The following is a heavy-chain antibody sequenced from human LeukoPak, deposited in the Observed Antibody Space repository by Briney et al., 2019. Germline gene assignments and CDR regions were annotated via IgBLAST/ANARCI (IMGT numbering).Heavy chain of an antibody. CDR2: IYYSGST. Sequence: SETLSLTCTVSGGSISSSSYYWSWIRQPPGKGLEWIGYIYYSGSTNYNPSLKSRVTISVDTSKNQFSLKLSSVTAADTAVYYCARVSGVPAAIGHYGMDVWGQGTTVTVSS. V-gene: IGHV4-61*01. CDR1: GGSISSSSYY. J-gene: IGHJ6*02. CDR3: ARVSGVPAAIGHYGMDV. D-gene: IGHD2-2*01.